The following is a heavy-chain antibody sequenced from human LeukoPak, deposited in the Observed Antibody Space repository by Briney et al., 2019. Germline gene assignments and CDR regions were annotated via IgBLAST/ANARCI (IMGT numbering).Heavy chain of an antibody. Sequence: SETRSLTCAVYGGSFSGYYWSWIRQPPGKGLEWIGEINHSGSTNYNPSLKSRVTISVDTSKNQFSLKLSSVTAADTAVYYCARGPNYYGSGSYYFDYWGQGTLVTVSS. J-gene: IGHJ4*02. CDR1: GGSFSGYY. CDR2: INHSGST. D-gene: IGHD3-10*01. CDR3: ARGPNYYGSGSYYFDY. V-gene: IGHV4-34*01.